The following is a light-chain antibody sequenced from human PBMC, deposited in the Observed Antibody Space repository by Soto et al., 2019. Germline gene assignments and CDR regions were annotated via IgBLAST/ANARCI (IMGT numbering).Light chain of an antibody. J-gene: IGKJ5*01. V-gene: IGKV3-11*01. CDR3: QQRYTCPSP. Sequence: EIVLTQSPATLSLSQGERATLSCRASQSVSGFVAWYQQKPGQAPRLLIYDASNSATGIPARFSGSGSGTAFTLTISSRAPENLAVYFWQQRYTCPSPFGQGTRLQI. CDR1: QSVSGF. CDR2: DAS.